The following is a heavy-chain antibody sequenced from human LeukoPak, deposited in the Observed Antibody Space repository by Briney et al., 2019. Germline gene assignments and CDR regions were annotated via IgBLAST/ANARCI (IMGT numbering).Heavy chain of an antibody. CDR1: GFTFSSYT. CDR3: ARVKMGATISDFYYYYRDV. V-gene: IGHV3-64*02. D-gene: IGHD1-26*01. J-gene: IGHJ6*03. Sequence: GGSLTLSCAASGFTFSSYTMVWVRQPPGKVLEYVAAIISNGGRTHYTDAVKGRFTISRDNSENTVFLQMGSLRADDMAVYYCARVKMGATISDFYYYYRDVWGKGTTVAVSS. CDR2: IISNGGRT.